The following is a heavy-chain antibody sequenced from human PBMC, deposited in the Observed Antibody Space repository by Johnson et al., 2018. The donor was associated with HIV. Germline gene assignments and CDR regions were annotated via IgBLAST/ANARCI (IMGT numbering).Heavy chain of an antibody. CDR1: GFTVSSNY. J-gene: IGHJ3*02. V-gene: IGHV3-66*03. CDR3: ARNLMRYNWNADAFDI. Sequence: MQLVESGGGLIQPGGSLRLSCAASGFTVSSNYMSWVRQAPGKGLEWVSVIYSGDTTYYADSVKGRFTISRDNSKNTLYLQMHSLRAEDTAVYYCARNLMRYNWNADAFDIWGQGTMVTVSS. CDR2: IYSGDTT. D-gene: IGHD1-20*01.